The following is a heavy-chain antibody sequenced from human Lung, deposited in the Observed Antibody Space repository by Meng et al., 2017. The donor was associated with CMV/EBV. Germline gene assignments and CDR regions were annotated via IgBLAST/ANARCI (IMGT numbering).Heavy chain of an antibody. CDR3: ARNERDTAGNYYAGVDV. CDR1: GFSIRDYF. J-gene: IGHJ6*02. V-gene: IGHV3-53*01. D-gene: IGHD5-18*01. Sequence: SXAASGFSIRDYFLTWVRRAPGKGLEWVSLIDTIGSTEYADSVKGRFTISRDISKNTLYLQMSSLRAEDTAVYYCARNERDTAGNYYAGVDVWGRGXTVTVSS. CDR2: IDTIGST.